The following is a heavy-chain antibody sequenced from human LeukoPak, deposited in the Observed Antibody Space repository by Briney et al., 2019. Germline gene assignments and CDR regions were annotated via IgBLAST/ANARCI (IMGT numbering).Heavy chain of an antibody. D-gene: IGHD6-13*01. J-gene: IGHJ5*02. CDR3: ARDRSSSYTRDWFDP. CDR1: AYSISSGYY. CDR2: IYHSGSA. V-gene: IGHV4-38-2*02. Sequence: SETLSLTCAVSAYSISSGYYWGWIRQPPGKGLEWIGSIYHSGSAYYNPSLKSRVTISVDTSKNQFSLKLNSVTAADTAVYYCARDRSSSYTRDWFDPWGQGALVTVSS.